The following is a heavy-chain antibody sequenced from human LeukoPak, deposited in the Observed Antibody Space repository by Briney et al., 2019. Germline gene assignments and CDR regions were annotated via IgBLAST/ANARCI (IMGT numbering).Heavy chain of an antibody. V-gene: IGHV3-66*02. CDR2: IYSGGST. Sequence: PGGSLRLSCAASGFTFSSYAMSWVRQAPGKGLEWVSVIYSGGSTYYADSVKGRFTISRDNSKNTLYLQMNSLRAEDTAVYYCARDYYYDSSGRTKAIDYWGQGTLVTVSS. CDR1: GFTFSSYA. D-gene: IGHD3-22*01. CDR3: ARDYYYDSSGRTKAIDY. J-gene: IGHJ4*02.